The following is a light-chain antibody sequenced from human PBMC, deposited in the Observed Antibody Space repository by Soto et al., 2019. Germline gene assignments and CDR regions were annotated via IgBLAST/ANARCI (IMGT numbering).Light chain of an antibody. V-gene: IGKV3D-15*01. CDR3: QQYNDWPLT. J-gene: IGKJ4*01. CDR1: QSVSSN. CDR2: DIS. Sequence: EIVMTQPPATLSVSPGERATLSCRASQSVSSNLAWYQQKPGQAPSLLIYDISARATGIPTRFSGSGSGTEFTLTISSLQSEDFAVYYCQQYNDWPLTFGGGTKVDIK.